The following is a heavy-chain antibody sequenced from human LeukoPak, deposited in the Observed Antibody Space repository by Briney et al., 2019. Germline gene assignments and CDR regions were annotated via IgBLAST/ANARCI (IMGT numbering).Heavy chain of an antibody. D-gene: IGHD1-1*01. CDR3: ARGRGGTGTRALYFDY. CDR2: IRFDGSTK. Sequence: GGSLRLSCATSGFTFSNYGMHWVRQAPGKGLEWVAFIRFDGSTKYYADSVKGRFTISRDNSKNTFYLQMNSLRGGDTAVYYCARGRGGTGTRALYFDYWGQGTLVTVSS. V-gene: IGHV3-30*02. CDR1: GFTFSNYG. J-gene: IGHJ4*02.